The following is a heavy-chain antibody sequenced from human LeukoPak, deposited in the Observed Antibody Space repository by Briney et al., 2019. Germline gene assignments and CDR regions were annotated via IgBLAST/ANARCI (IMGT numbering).Heavy chain of an antibody. J-gene: IGHJ4*02. Sequence: ASVKVSCKASGYTFTDYYMHWVRQAPGQGLEWMGWINPNSGDTNYAQKSQGRVTMTRDPSISTAYMALTRLRSDDTAVYYCARDAWLVGTTNLYYFDYWGQGTLVTVSS. CDR1: GYTFTDYY. D-gene: IGHD1-26*01. CDR3: ARDAWLVGTTNLYYFDY. CDR2: INPNSGDT. V-gene: IGHV1-2*02.